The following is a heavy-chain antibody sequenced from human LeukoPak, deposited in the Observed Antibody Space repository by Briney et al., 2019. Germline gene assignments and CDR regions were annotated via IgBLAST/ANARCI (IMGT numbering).Heavy chain of an antibody. D-gene: IGHD3-16*01. J-gene: IGHJ4*02. CDR3: VRARAGGLDY. Sequence: PGRSLRLSCAASGFTFRHYAVHWVRQAPGRGLEWVAVLSFDGAHKYYAESVKGRFTISKDNSNNTLFLQMDSLRLEDTALYYCVRARAGGLDYWGQGTLVTVSS. CDR2: LSFDGAHK. V-gene: IGHV3-30*04. CDR1: GFTFRHYA.